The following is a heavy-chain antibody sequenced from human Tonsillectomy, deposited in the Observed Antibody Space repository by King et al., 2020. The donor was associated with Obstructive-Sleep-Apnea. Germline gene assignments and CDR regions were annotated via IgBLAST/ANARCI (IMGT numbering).Heavy chain of an antibody. CDR1: GFTFSSYS. V-gene: IGHV3-21*01. J-gene: IGHJ4*02. CDR3: ARDSEVGIDY. D-gene: IGHD2-15*01. CDR2: MSSSSSYI. Sequence: VQLVESGGGLVKPGGSLRLSCAASGFTFSSYSMNWVRQAPGKGLEWVSSMSSSSSYIYYADSVKGRFTISRDNAKNSLYLQMNSLRAEDTAVYYCARDSEVGIDYWGQGTLVTVSS.